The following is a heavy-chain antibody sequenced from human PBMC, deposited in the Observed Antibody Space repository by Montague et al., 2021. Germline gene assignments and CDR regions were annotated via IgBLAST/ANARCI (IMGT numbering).Heavy chain of an antibody. D-gene: IGHD3-10*01. V-gene: IGHV3-74*01. J-gene: IGHJ4*02. CDR1: GFTFSSYW. CDR2: IKTDGSST. Sequence: SLRLSCAASGFTFSSYWMHWVRQAPGKGLVWVSTIKTDGSSTNYADSVKGRFTISRDNAKNTLYLQMSSLRVEDTAVYYCARSYDSWGQGALVTVSS. CDR3: ARSYDS.